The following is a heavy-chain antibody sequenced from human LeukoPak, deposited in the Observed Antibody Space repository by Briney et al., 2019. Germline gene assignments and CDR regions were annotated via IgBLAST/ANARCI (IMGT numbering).Heavy chain of an antibody. Sequence: GGSLRLSCAASGFTFSSYGMHWVRQAPGKGLEWVAFIRSDGSNRYYADSVKGRFTISRDNSKNTLYLQMNSLRAEDTALYYCAKDSRTYYYGSGSFSLPKGPLGYFDYWGQGTLVTVSS. D-gene: IGHD3-10*01. CDR1: GFTFSSYG. CDR2: IRSDGSNR. CDR3: AKDSRTYYYGSGSFSLPKGPLGYFDY. J-gene: IGHJ4*02. V-gene: IGHV3-30*02.